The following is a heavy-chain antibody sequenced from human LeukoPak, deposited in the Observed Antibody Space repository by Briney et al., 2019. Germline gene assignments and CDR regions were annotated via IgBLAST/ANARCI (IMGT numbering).Heavy chain of an antibody. D-gene: IGHD5-18*01. J-gene: IGHJ5*02. CDR2: ISAYNGNT. V-gene: IGHV1-18*01. Sequence: ASVKVSCKASGYTFTSYGIGWVRQAPGQGLEWMGWISAYNGNTNYAQKLQGRVTMTTDTSTSTAYMELRSLRSDDTAVYYCARRYSYESWFDLWGQGTLVTVSS. CDR3: ARRYSYESWFDL. CDR1: GYTFTSYG.